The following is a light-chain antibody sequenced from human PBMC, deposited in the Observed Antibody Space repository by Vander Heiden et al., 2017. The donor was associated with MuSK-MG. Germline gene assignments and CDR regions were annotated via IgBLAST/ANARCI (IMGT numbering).Light chain of an antibody. Sequence: DIVMTPSPLYLPVTPGEPASISCTSSQSLLRSDEYNHLHWYLQKPGQSPQLLIYLGSYRAAGAPEWCSGSGSGTDFSLKISRGEAEDVWVYYCMQGLQSHPTFGPGTKVDIK. V-gene: IGKV2-28*01. CDR1: QSLLRSDEYNH. J-gene: IGKJ3*01. CDR3: MQGLQSHPT. CDR2: LGS.